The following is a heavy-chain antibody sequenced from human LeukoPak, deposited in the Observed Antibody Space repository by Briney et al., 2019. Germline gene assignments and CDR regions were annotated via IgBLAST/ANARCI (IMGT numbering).Heavy chain of an antibody. CDR2: INHSGST. J-gene: IGHJ5*02. D-gene: IGHD7-27*01. CDR3: ARGRLGVTWFDP. V-gene: IGHV4-34*01. Sequence: SETLSLTCAVYGGSCSGYYWSGIRHPPGKGREWIGEINHSGSTNYTPSPKSRVTISVDTSKNQSSLKLTSVTAAATAVYYCARGRLGVTWFDPWGQGTLVTVSS. CDR1: GGSCSGYY.